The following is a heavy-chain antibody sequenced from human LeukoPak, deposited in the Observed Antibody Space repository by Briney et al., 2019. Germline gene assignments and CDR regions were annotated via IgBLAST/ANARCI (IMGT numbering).Heavy chain of an antibody. J-gene: IGHJ4*02. CDR2: ISYDGSNK. D-gene: IGHD2-2*02. V-gene: IGHV3-30*03. CDR1: GGSISSSS. CDR3: ARGGYQLLYSPFDY. Sequence: LSLTCTVSGGSISSSSYYWGWIRQPPGKGLEWVAVISYDGSNKYYADPVKGRFTISRDNSKNTLYLQMNSLRAEDTAVYYCARGGYQLLYSPFDYWGQGTLVTVSS.